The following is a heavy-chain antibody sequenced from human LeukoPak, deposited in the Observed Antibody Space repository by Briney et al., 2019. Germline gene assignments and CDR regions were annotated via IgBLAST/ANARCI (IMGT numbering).Heavy chain of an antibody. J-gene: IGHJ6*02. CDR1: GGSISSNIYY. Sequence: SETLSLTCTVSGGSISSNIYYWGWIRQPPGKGLEWIGTIYYSGTTYYNPSLKSRVTISVDTSKNQFSLKLSSVAAADTAVYYCARGGPAVDIVATIPHHYYYGMDVWGQGTTVTVSS. CDR3: ARGGPAVDIVATIPHHYYYGMDV. V-gene: IGHV4-39*07. D-gene: IGHD5-12*01. CDR2: IYYSGTT.